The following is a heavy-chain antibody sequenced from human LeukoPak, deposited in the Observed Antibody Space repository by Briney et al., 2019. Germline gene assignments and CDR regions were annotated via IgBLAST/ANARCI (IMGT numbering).Heavy chain of an antibody. J-gene: IGHJ5*02. CDR3: ARDQKLLWFGELSGYNWFDP. Sequence: GGSLRLSCAASGFTFSSYWMSWVRQAPGKGLEWVANIKQDGSGKYYVDSVKGRFTISRDNAKNSLYLQMNSLRAEDTAVYYCARDQKLLWFGELSGYNWFDPWGQGTLVTVSS. CDR1: GFTFSSYW. D-gene: IGHD3-10*01. CDR2: IKQDGSGK. V-gene: IGHV3-7*01.